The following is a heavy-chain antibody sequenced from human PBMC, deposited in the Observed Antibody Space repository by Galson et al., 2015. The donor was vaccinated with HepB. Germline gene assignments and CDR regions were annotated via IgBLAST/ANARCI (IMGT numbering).Heavy chain of an antibody. CDR3: ARDPPLGTPFDY. Sequence: SLRLSCAASGFNFNNYNMNWVRQAPGKGLEWVSSSSGTSSYIYYADSVKGRFTISRDNAKNSLYLQMNSLRAEDTAVYYCARDPPLGTPFDYWGQGTLVTVSS. J-gene: IGHJ4*02. V-gene: IGHV3-21*01. D-gene: IGHD7-27*01. CDR2: SSGTSSYI. CDR1: GFNFNNYN.